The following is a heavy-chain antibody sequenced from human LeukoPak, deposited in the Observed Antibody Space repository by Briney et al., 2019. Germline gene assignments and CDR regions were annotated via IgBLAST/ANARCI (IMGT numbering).Heavy chain of an antibody. J-gene: IGHJ4*02. CDR3: ARDVPLRYYDSSGYYGGAFDY. V-gene: IGHV3-21*01. CDR1: GFTFSSYS. CDR2: ISSSSSYI. D-gene: IGHD3-22*01. Sequence: GGSLILSCAASGFTFSSYSMNWVRQAPGKGLEWVSSISSSSSYIYYADSVKGRFTISRDNAKNSLYLQMSSLRAEDTAVYYCARDVPLRYYDSSGYYGGAFDYWGQGTLVTVSS.